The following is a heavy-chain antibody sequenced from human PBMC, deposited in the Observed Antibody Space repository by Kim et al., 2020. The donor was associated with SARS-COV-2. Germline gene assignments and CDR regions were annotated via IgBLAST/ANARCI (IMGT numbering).Heavy chain of an antibody. CDR3: ARDPLGGYADYYDSSGYFDY. D-gene: IGHD3-22*01. CDR2: INSDGSST. Sequence: GGSLRLSCAASGFTFSSYWMHWVRQAPGKGLVWVSRINSDGSSTSYADSVKGRFTISRDNAKNTLYLQMNSLRAEDTAVYYCARDPLGGYADYYDSSGYFDYWGQGTLVTVSS. V-gene: IGHV3-74*01. J-gene: IGHJ4*02. CDR1: GFTFSSYW.